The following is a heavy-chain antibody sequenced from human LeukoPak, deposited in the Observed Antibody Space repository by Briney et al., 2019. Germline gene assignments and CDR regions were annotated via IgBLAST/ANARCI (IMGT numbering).Heavy chain of an antibody. V-gene: IGHV3-23*01. CDR3: AKSAQFSYYDFWSGYYGDLDY. CDR1: GFTFSSYA. Sequence: GGSLRLSCAASGFTFSSYAMSWVRQAPGKGLEWVSAISGSGGSTYYADSVKGRFTISGDNSKNTLYLQMNSLRAEDTAVYYCAKSAQFSYYDFWSGYYGDLDYWGQGTLVTVSS. D-gene: IGHD3-3*01. CDR2: ISGSGGST. J-gene: IGHJ4*02.